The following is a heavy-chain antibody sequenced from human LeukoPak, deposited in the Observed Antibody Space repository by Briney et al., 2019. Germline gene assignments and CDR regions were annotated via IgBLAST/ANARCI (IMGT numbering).Heavy chain of an antibody. Sequence: GGSLRLSCAASGFTFSSYAMSWVRQAPGKGLEWVSDISGSGGRTYYADSVKGRFTIPRDNSENTLFLQMNSLRAEDTAVYYCAKTTAGTLLDYFDYWGQGTLVTVSS. CDR3: AKTTAGTLLDYFDY. CDR1: GFTFSSYA. CDR2: ISGSGGRT. J-gene: IGHJ4*02. D-gene: IGHD2-21*02. V-gene: IGHV3-23*01.